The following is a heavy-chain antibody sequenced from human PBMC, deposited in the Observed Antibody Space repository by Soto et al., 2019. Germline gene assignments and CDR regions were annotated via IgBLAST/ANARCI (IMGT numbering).Heavy chain of an antibody. CDR3: ARGRTVGALFDY. D-gene: IGHD1-26*01. J-gene: IGHJ4*02. V-gene: IGHV4-59*01. Sequence: SETLSLTCTLSDGSMSTYYWNWIRQPPGKGLEWIGYIYYSGSTNYNPPLKSRVTISIDTSKNQFSLNLNSVTAPHPAVYFCARGRTVGALFDYWGRGTLLTVSS. CDR1: DGSMSTYY. CDR2: IYYSGST.